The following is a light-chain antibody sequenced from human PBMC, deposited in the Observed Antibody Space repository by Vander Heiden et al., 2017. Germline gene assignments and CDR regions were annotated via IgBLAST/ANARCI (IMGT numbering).Light chain of an antibody. CDR1: GSSIGAGYD. Sequence: QSVLTQPPSMSGAPGQRVPISCTGSGSSIGAGYDVHWYHQLTATAPKLLIYDNNNRHSGAPDRVSGSKSATSASLATTGLQAEEEADYYCQSYDSSLSGLVFGGGTKLTVL. V-gene: IGLV1-40*01. J-gene: IGLJ2*01. CDR3: QSYDSSLSGLV. CDR2: DNN.